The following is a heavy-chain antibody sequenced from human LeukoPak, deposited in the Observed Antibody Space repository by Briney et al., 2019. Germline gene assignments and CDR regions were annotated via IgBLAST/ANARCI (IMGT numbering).Heavy chain of an antibody. J-gene: IGHJ4*02. V-gene: IGHV3-23*01. CDR1: GFTFTNYD. CDR3: AKEITPAFLYYFDH. D-gene: IGHD1-14*01. Sequence: PGGALRLSCPASGFTFTNYDRSWVRQAPGKGLGWLQVISASGGSRYYADSVKGRFTTSRDNSNNTLYLQMNSLTAEDTAIYYCAKEITPAFLYYFDHWGQGTLVTVSS. CDR2: ISASGGSR.